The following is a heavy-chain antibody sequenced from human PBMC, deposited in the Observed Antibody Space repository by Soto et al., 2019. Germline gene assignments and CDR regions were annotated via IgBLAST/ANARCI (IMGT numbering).Heavy chain of an antibody. CDR1: GGSISSYY. V-gene: IGHV4-59*01. Sequence: PSETLSLTCTVSGGSISSYYWSWIRQPPGKGLEWIGYIYYSGSTNYNPSLKSRVTISVDTSKNQFSLKLSSVTAADTAVYYCARAPIGDWFDPWGQGTLVTVSS. CDR2: IYYSGST. CDR3: ARAPIGDWFDP. J-gene: IGHJ5*02.